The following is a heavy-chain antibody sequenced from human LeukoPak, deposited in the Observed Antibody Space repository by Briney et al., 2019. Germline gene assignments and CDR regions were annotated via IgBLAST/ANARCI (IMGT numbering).Heavy chain of an antibody. Sequence: ASVKVSCKVSGYTFTGYFLHWVRRAPGQGFEWMGWINPNSGGTYYTQRFQGRVTMTRDTSISTAYMELSSLRSDDTAVYYCARAQSLTAPAGTFANSWGQGTLVTVSS. CDR2: INPNSGGT. D-gene: IGHD6-13*01. V-gene: IGHV1-2*02. CDR3: ARAQSLTAPAGTFANS. J-gene: IGHJ4*02. CDR1: GYTFTGYF.